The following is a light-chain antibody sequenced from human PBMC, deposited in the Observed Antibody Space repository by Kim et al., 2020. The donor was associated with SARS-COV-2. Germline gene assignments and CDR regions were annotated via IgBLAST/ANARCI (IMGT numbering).Light chain of an antibody. CDR2: RNN. CDR1: SDNVGDQG. CDR3: SAWDSSLTAVV. J-gene: IGLJ2*01. Sequence: ETDTLTCTGNSDNVGDQGAAWLKKHQSHPPKLLSYRNNNRPSGISERLSASRSENTASLTITGLQPEDEADYYCSAWDSSLTAVVFGGGTQLTVL. V-gene: IGLV10-54*01.